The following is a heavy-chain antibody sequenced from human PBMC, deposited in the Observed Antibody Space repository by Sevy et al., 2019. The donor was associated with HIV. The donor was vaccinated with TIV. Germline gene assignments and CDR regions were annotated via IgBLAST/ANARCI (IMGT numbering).Heavy chain of an antibody. Sequence: GESLKISCAASGFTFSSYEMNRVRQAPGKGLEWVSNIANSGSTRYYSDSVKGRFTISRDNAKNSLYLQMNSLRAEDTAVYYCTRDLPPSATTVAHFDYWGRGTLVTVSS. CDR1: GFTFSSYE. V-gene: IGHV3-48*03. J-gene: IGHJ4*02. CDR2: IANSGSTR. D-gene: IGHD4-17*01. CDR3: TRDLPPSATTVAHFDY.